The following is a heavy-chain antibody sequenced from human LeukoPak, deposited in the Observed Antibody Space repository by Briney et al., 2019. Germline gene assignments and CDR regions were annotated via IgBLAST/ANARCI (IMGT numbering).Heavy chain of an antibody. J-gene: IGHJ4*02. Sequence: PGGSLRLSCAASGFTFSSYAMTWVRQAPGKGLEWVSTITSSDSATYYADSVRGRFTISRDNSKNTLYVQMNSLRVEDTAVYYCAKDLGGEGGSGFPGYWGRGTLVTVSS. CDR1: GFTFSSYA. CDR3: AKDLGGEGGSGFPGY. D-gene: IGHD3-10*01. V-gene: IGHV3-23*01. CDR2: ITSSDSAT.